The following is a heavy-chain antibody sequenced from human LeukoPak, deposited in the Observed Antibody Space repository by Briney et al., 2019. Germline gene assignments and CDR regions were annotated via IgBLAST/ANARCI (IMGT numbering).Heavy chain of an antibody. CDR3: AIPPGYCGNDCSFDH. J-gene: IGHJ4*02. CDR1: GDSFSNYW. CDR2: IYPGDYET. Sequence: GESLKISCEGSGDSFSNYWIGWVRQMPGKGPEWMGIIYPGDYETRYSPSFQGLVTISVDKSISTAYLQWSSLKASDTAMYYCAIPPGYCGNDCSFDHWGQGTLITVSS. D-gene: IGHD2-21*02. V-gene: IGHV5-51*01.